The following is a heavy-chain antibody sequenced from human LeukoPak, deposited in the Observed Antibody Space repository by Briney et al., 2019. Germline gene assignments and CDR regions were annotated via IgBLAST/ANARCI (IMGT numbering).Heavy chain of an antibody. J-gene: IGHJ6*02. Sequence: PGGSLRLSCAASGFTFSSYGMHWVRQAPGKGLEWVAVISYDGSNKYYADSVKGRFTISRDNSKNTLYLQMNSLRAEDTAVYYCAKDLGFATYYYYYGMDVWGQGTTVTVSS. CDR3: AKDLGFATYYYYYGMDV. V-gene: IGHV3-30*18. CDR2: ISYDGSNK. D-gene: IGHD2-15*01. CDR1: GFTFSSYG.